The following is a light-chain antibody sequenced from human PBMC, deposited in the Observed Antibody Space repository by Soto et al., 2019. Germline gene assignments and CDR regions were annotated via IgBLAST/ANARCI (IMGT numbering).Light chain of an antibody. CDR3: QQYGTATLIT. V-gene: IGKV3-20*01. CDR2: DAS. J-gene: IGKJ5*01. CDR1: QSVSSSY. Sequence: TDSPGTLSLTKREGATLSCRAIQSVSSSYLAWYQQKPGQAPRLLIYDASTRATGIPDSFSGSGSGTDFTLTISRLEPEDFAVYYCQQYGTATLITFGQGTRLE.